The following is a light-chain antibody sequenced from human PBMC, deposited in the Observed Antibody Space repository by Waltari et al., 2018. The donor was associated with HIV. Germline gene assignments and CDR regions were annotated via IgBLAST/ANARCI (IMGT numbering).Light chain of an antibody. J-gene: IGLJ2*01. V-gene: IGLV2-23*01. CDR3: CSYAGSSTNVV. CDR2: EGS. Sequence: QSALTQPASVSGSPGQSITISCTGTSSDVGSYNLFSWYQHHPGKAPKLMIDEGSKRPSGVSNRFSGSKSGNTASLTISGLQAEDEADYYCCSYAGSSTNVVFGGGTKLTVL. CDR1: SSDVGSYNL.